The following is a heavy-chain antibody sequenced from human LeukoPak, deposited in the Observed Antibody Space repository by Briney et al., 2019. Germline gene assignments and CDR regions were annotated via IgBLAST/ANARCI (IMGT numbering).Heavy chain of an antibody. CDR2: ISGSGDDT. D-gene: IGHD1-26*01. J-gene: IGHJ3*02. V-gene: IGHV3-23*01. Sequence: GGSLRLSCAASGFTFRSYAMCWVRQAPGKGLEWGSGISGSGDDTYFADSVKGRFTISRDNSKNTLYLQMNSLRAEDTAIYYCSKIISGSYPLGAFDIWGQGTLVTVSS. CDR3: SKIISGSYPLGAFDI. CDR1: GFTFRSYA.